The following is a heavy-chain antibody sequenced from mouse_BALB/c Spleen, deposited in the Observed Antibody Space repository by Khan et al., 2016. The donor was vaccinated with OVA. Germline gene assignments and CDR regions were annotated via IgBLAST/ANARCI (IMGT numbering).Heavy chain of an antibody. V-gene: IGHV1S135*01. CDR2: IDPFSGST. D-gene: IGHD2-2*01. J-gene: IGHJ3*01. Sequence: IQLVQSGPELMKPGASVKISCMASGYSFTTYYIHWVMQSHGKSLEWIGYIDPFSGSTTYNQKFKGKATLTVDKSSSTAYIHLSNLTSEDSAVYYCTSHGYVAWFTYWGQGTLVTVSA. CDR3: TSHGYVAWFTY. CDR1: GYSFTTYY.